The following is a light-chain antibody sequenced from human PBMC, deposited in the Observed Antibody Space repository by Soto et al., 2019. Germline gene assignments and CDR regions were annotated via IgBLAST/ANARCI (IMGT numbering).Light chain of an antibody. CDR1: SSNIGTNH. J-gene: IGLJ3*02. CDR3: VAWDDSLSRPV. V-gene: IGLV1-47*01. Sequence: QSVLTQPPSASGTPGQRATVSCSGSSSNIGTNHVYWYQQVPGTAPKLLIYRNNQRPSGVSDRFSGSKSGTSASLAISGLRSEDEADYYCVAWDDSLSRPVFGGGTKLTVL. CDR2: RNN.